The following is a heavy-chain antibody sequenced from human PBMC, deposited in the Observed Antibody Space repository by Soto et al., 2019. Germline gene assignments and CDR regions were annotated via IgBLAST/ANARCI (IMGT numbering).Heavy chain of an antibody. J-gene: IGHJ4*02. D-gene: IGHD3-9*01. Sequence: QVQLVESVGGVVQPGRSLRLSCAASGFTFSSYGMHWVRQAPGKGLEWVAVISYDGSNKYYADSVKGRFTISRDNSKNTLYLQMNSLRAEDTAVYYCAMGAQRPDNLYDILTGYGPPPFDYWGQGTLVTVSS. CDR3: AMGAQRPDNLYDILTGYGPPPFDY. CDR2: ISYDGSNK. V-gene: IGHV3-30*03. CDR1: GFTFSSYG.